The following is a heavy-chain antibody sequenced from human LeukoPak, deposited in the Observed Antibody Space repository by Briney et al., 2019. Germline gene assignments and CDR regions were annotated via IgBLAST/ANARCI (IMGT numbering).Heavy chain of an antibody. CDR1: GFTFDDYA. CDR2: ISWNGGSI. J-gene: IGHJ4*02. V-gene: IGHV3-9*01. D-gene: IGHD3-9*01. CDR3: TKDLTGPLDY. Sequence: GRSLRLSCAASGFTFDDYAMHWVRQAPGKGLEWVSGISWNGGSIGYADSVKGRFTISRDNAKNSLYLQMNSLRADDTAVYYCTKDLTGPLDYWGQGTLVTVSS.